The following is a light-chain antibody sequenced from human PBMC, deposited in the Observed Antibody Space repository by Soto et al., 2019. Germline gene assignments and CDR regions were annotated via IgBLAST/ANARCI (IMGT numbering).Light chain of an antibody. CDR3: QSYDSSLSGWV. V-gene: IGLV1-40*01. CDR2: GNS. Sequence: QSVLTQPPSLPGAPGQRVTISCTGSSSNIGAGYDVHWYQQLPGTAPKLLIYGNSNRPSGVPDRFSGSKSGTSASLAITGLQAEDEADYYCQSYDSSLSGWVFGGGTKVTVL. J-gene: IGLJ3*02. CDR1: SSNIGAGYD.